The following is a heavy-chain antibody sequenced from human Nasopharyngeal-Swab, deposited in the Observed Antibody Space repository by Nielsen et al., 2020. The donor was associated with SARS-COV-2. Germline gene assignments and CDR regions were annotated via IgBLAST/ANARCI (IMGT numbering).Heavy chain of an antibody. J-gene: IGHJ3*02. CDR3: SRVDTYGPELRGAFDI. CDR2: VDYSGNT. Sequence: SETLSLTCTVSGGSISSSGYYWGWIRQPPGKGLEWIGSVDYSGNTYYNPSLKRRFTISVDTSKNQFSLRLSSVTAADKAMYYCSRVDTYGPELRGAFDIWGLGTMVTDSS. CDR1: GGSISSSGYY. D-gene: IGHD5-18*01. V-gene: IGHV4-39*07.